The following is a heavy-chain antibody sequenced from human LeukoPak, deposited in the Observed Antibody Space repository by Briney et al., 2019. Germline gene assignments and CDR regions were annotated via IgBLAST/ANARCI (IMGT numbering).Heavy chain of an antibody. Sequence: ASVEVSCKASGGTFSSYAINWVRQAPGQGLEWMGRIIPILGIANYARKFQGRVTITADKSTSTAYMELSSLRSEDTAVYYCARDQGIAVAGIYYYYGMDVWGQGTTVTVSS. CDR1: GGTFSSYA. D-gene: IGHD6-19*01. V-gene: IGHV1-69*04. CDR3: ARDQGIAVAGIYYYYGMDV. CDR2: IIPILGIA. J-gene: IGHJ6*02.